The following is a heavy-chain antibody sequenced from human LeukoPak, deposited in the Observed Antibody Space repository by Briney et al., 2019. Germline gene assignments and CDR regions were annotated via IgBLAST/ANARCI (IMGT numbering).Heavy chain of an antibody. D-gene: IGHD2/OR15-2a*01. V-gene: IGHV1-3*01. CDR3: ARAPIIRNMGLLRDYFDY. CDR1: GYTFTSYA. Sequence: GASVKVSCKASGYTFTSYAMHWVRQAPGQRLEWMGWINAGNGNTKYSQKFQGRVTITRDTSASTAYMELSSLRSEDTAVYYCARAPIIRNMGLLRDYFDYWGQGTLVTVSS. CDR2: INAGNGNT. J-gene: IGHJ4*02.